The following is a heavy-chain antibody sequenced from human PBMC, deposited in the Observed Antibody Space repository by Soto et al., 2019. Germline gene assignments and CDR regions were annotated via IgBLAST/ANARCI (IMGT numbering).Heavy chain of an antibody. Sequence: SQTLSLTCAISGDSVSSNTAALNLMMSSPSRGLEWLGRTYYRSNWRHDYAVSVKSRITVNPDTSKNHFSLQLNSVTPDDTAVYYCARGVAGSGFDLWGQGTLVTSPQ. V-gene: IGHV6-1*01. J-gene: IGHJ4*02. D-gene: IGHD6-19*01. CDR2: TYYRSNWRH. CDR1: GDSVSSNTAA. CDR3: ARGVAGSGFDL.